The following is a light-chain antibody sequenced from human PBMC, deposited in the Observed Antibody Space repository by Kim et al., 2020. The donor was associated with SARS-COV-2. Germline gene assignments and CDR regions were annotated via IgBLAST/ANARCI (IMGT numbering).Light chain of an antibody. CDR1: KLGDKY. V-gene: IGLV3-1*01. CDR3: QAWDSGTAV. J-gene: IGLJ2*01. CDR2: QNN. Sequence: SYELTQPPSGSVSPGQTASITCSGDKLGDKYACWYQQKPGQSPVLVIYQNNNRSSGIPERFSGSNSGNTATLTISGTQAMDEADYYCQAWDSGTAVFGGGTKLTVL.